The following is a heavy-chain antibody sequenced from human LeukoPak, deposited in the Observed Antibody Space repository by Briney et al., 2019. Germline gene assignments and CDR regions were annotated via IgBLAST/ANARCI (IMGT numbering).Heavy chain of an antibody. V-gene: IGHV3-23*01. CDR1: GFTFSSYA. J-gene: IGHJ4*02. D-gene: IGHD3-22*01. Sequence: GGSLRLSCAASGFTFSSYAMHWVRQAPGKGLEWVSVITYNGSNKYYADSVKGRFTISRDNSKNTLYLQMISLRAEDTAVYYCAKQQSSRGYFVEYCGQGPLIPVSS. CDR2: ITYNGSNK. CDR3: AKQQSSRGYFVEY.